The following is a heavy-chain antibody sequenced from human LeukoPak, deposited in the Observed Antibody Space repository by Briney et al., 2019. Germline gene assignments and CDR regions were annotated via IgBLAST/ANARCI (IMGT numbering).Heavy chain of an antibody. V-gene: IGHV1-69*13. CDR3: ARGYYDSSGYPSFDY. J-gene: IGHJ4*02. D-gene: IGHD3-22*01. CDR1: GGTFSSYA. Sequence: SVKVSCKASGGTFSSYAISWVRQAPGQGLEWMGGIIPIFGTANYAQKFQGRVTITADESTSTAYMELSSLRSEDTAVYYCARGYYDSSGYPSFDYWGQGTLVTVSS. CDR2: IIPIFGTA.